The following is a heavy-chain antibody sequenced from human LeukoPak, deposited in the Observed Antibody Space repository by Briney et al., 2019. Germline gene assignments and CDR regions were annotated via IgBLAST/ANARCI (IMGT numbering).Heavy chain of an antibody. J-gene: IGHJ4*02. CDR3: ARDLWELSYSPVTPRYFDC. CDR1: GFTFRCYS. V-gene: IGHV3-48*01. Sequence: GGSLRLSCVASGFTFRCYSMNWVRQAPGKGLEWLSYISSNRSTKFYIESVKGRFTISRDNARNSLYLQMNSLRADDTAVYYCARDLWELSYSPVTPRYFDCWGQGPLVSVSS. D-gene: IGHD3-16*01. CDR2: ISSNRSTK.